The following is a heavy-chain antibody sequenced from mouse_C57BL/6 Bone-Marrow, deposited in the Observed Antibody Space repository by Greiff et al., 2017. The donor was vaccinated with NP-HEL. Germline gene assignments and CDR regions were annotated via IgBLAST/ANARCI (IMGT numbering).Heavy chain of an antibody. CDR3: ARSRGWFAY. V-gene: IGHV1-81*01. Sequence: QVQLQQSGAELARPGVQLRLSGRASAKTLTALGISGGKRRLGQGLRWIGEIYPRSGNTYYNEKFKGKATLTADKSSSTAYMELRSLTSEDSAVYFCARSRGWFAYWGQGTLVTVS. J-gene: IGHJ3*01. CDR1: AKTLTALG. CDR2: IYPRSGNT.